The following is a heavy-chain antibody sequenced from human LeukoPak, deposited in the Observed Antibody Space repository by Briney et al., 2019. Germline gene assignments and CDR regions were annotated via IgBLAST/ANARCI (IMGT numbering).Heavy chain of an antibody. CDR3: AKAGIGADGAGFLCEY. Sequence: QARGSLTLSCAASGFTFSDYAMSWVRQAPGKGLEWVSTASYYVGKQYHADSVRGRFTVSRDNSRNTVSLQMSSLRVEDTGIYYCAKAGIGADGAGFLCEYWGQGTLVTVSS. J-gene: IGHJ4*02. V-gene: IGHV3-23*01. D-gene: IGHD1-1*01. CDR2: ASYYVGKQ. CDR1: GFTFSDYA.